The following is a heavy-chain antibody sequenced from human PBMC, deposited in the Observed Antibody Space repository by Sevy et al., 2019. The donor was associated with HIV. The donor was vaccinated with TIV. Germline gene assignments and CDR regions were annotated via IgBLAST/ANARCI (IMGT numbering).Heavy chain of an antibody. J-gene: IGHJ4*02. CDR1: GYSFTTYW. Sequence: GESLKISCKGSGYSFTTYWIGWVRQMPGKDLEWIGIIYPSDSEIRCSPPFQGQVTISADKSISTAYLQWSILKASDSAVYYCVIGGRDSYVRYNDWHADYWGQGTLVTVAS. D-gene: IGHD3-9*01. CDR2: IYPSDSEI. CDR3: VIGGRDSYVRYNDWHADY. V-gene: IGHV5-51*01.